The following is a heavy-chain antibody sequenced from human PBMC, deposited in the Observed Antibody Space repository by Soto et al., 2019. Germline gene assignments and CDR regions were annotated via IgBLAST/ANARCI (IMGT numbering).Heavy chain of an antibody. Sequence: SVKVSCKASGGTFISYTISWVRQAPGQGLEWMGRIIPILGIANYAQKFQGRVTITADKSTSTAYMELSSLRSEDTAVYYCARYSSGWTVDAFDIWGQGTMVTVSS. CDR3: ARYSSGWTVDAFDI. CDR2: IIPILGIA. V-gene: IGHV1-69*02. J-gene: IGHJ3*02. CDR1: GGTFISYT. D-gene: IGHD6-19*01.